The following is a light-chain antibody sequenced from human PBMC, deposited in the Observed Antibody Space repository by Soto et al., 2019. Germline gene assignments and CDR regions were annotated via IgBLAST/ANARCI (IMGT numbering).Light chain of an antibody. CDR3: PQYYSSPTT. J-gene: IGKJ4*01. V-gene: IGKV3-20*01. CDR1: QSVDSNY. Sequence: EIVLRQSPGTLSLSPGEEATLSCRASQSVDSNYLAWYQQKPGQTPRLIMYGASGRADGIPQRFSGSGFGTDFTLTISKVEPEDFEVYYCPQYYSSPTTFGGGTKVDIK. CDR2: GAS.